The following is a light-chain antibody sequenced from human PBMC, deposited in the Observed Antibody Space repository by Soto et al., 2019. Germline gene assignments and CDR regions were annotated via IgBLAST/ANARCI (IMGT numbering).Light chain of an antibody. Sequence: QSALTQPPSASGSPGQSVTISCTGTSSDVGGYKYVSWYQQHPGKAPKLMIFEVNKRPSGVPDRFSGSKSGNTASLTVSGLQAEDEADYYCSSYAGINNVGVVGTGTKLTVL. CDR1: SSDVGGYKY. CDR3: SSYAGINNVGV. CDR2: EVN. J-gene: IGLJ1*01. V-gene: IGLV2-8*01.